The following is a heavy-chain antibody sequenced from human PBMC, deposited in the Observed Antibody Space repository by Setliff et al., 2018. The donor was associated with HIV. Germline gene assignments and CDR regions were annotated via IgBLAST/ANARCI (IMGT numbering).Heavy chain of an antibody. D-gene: IGHD3-22*01. CDR3: AKDFGYSSGYYD. CDR2: IRYDGSYR. J-gene: IGHJ4*02. CDR1: GFTFISYG. V-gene: IGHV3-30*02. Sequence: GGSLRLSCAVSGFTFISYGMYWVRQAPGKGLEWVAFIRYDGSYRYYVDSVKGRFTISRDNSRNTLYLQMNSLRPEDTAVYYCAKDFGYSSGYYDWGQGTLVTVSS.